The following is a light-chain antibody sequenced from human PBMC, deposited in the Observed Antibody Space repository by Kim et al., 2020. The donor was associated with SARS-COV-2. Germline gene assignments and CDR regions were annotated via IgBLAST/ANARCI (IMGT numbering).Light chain of an antibody. Sequence: GQTVRNTCQGDSLRTNNASWYQQKPGKETILVFYGRNNRPSGIPDHFSGSSSGNTASLTVTGAQAVDEADYYCNSRDNSGDHVVFGGGTKLIVL. CDR1: SLRTNN. CDR3: NSRDNSGDHVV. CDR2: GRN. J-gene: IGLJ3*02. V-gene: IGLV3-19*01.